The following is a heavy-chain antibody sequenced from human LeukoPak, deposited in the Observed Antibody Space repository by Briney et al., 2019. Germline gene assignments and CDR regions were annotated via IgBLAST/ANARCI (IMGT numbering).Heavy chain of an antibody. Sequence: GGSLRLSCAASGFTFSSYAMSWVRQAPGKGLEWVSAISGSGGGTYYADSVKGRFTISRDNSKNTLYLQMNSLRAEDTAVYYCAKVYDYVWGSYLDYWGQGTLVTVSS. CDR1: GFTFSSYA. J-gene: IGHJ4*02. D-gene: IGHD3-16*02. V-gene: IGHV3-23*01. CDR2: ISGSGGGT. CDR3: AKVYDYVWGSYLDY.